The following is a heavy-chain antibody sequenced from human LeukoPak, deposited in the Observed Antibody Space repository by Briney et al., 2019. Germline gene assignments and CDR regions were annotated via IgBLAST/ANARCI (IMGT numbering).Heavy chain of an antibody. D-gene: IGHD5-24*01. CDR2: IIPIFGTA. J-gene: IGHJ4*02. Sequence: SVKVSCKASGGTFSSYAISWVRQAPGQGLEWMGGIIPIFGTANYAQKFQGRATITADDSTSTAYMELSSLRSEDTAVYYCASRDGYNYASFDYWGQGTLVTVSS. CDR3: ASRDGYNYASFDY. CDR1: GGTFSSYA. V-gene: IGHV1-69*13.